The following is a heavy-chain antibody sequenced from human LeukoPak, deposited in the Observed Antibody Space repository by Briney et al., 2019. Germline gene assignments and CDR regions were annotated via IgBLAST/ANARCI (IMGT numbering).Heavy chain of an antibody. J-gene: IGHJ5*02. CDR1: GFTFSNAW. D-gene: IGHD2-21*02. Sequence: GGSLRLSCAASGFTFSNAWMSWVRQAPGKGLEWVANIKQDGSEKYYVDSVKGRFTISRDNAKNSLYLQMNSLRAKDTAVYYCARDLQAVTAYNWFDPWGQGTLVTVSS. CDR3: ARDLQAVTAYNWFDP. V-gene: IGHV3-7*01. CDR2: IKQDGSEK.